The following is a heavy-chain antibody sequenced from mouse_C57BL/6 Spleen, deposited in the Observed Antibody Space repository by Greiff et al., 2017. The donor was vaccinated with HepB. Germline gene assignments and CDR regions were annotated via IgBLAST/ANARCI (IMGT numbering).Heavy chain of an antibody. D-gene: IGHD1-1*01. CDR2: IDPNSGGT. Sequence: QVQLKQPGAELVKPGASVKLSCKASGYTFTSYWMHWVKQRPGRGLEWIGRIDPNSGGTKYNEKFKSKATLTVDKPSSTAYMQLSSLTSEDSAVYYCARHGSSYEWYFDVWGTGTTVTVSS. CDR3: ARHGSSYEWYFDV. V-gene: IGHV1-72*01. CDR1: GYTFTSYW. J-gene: IGHJ1*03.